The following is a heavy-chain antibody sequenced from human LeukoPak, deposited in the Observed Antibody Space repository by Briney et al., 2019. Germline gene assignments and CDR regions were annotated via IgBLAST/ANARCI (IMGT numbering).Heavy chain of an antibody. J-gene: IGHJ4*02. CDR1: GYTFTNYY. Sequence: ASVKVSCKASGYTFTNYYMHWVRQAPGQGLEWMGIINPSGGYISYAQKFQGRVAVTRDTSTSTVYMELRSLRSEDTAVYYCARSYIDADHGDNEYPEGDYWGQGTLVTVSS. V-gene: IGHV1-46*01. CDR2: INPSGGYI. CDR3: ARSYIDADHGDNEYPEGDY. D-gene: IGHD4-17*01.